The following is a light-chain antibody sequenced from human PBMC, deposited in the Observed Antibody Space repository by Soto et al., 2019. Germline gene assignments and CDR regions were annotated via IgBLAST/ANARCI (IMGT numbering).Light chain of an antibody. Sequence: QSVLTQPASVSGSPGQSITISCTGTSSDVGGYNFVSWYQQHPGKAPKLMIYEVSNRPSGVSSRFSGSKSGNTASLTISGLQAEDEGDYYCSSYTISSTYVFGTGTKVT. CDR1: SSDVGGYNF. V-gene: IGLV2-14*01. J-gene: IGLJ1*01. CDR3: SSYTISSTYV. CDR2: EVS.